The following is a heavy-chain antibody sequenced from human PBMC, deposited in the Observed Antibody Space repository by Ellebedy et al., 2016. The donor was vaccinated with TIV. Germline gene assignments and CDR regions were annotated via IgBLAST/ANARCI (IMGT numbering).Heavy chain of an antibody. D-gene: IGHD1-14*01. J-gene: IGHJ4*02. V-gene: IGHV3-33*01. Sequence: GESLKISXAASGFTFSNYGMHWVRQAPGKGLEWVAIIWDDGNQEYYTDSVKGRFTISRDNSKNTLYLQMNSLTVEDTAVYYCTRINLFLADSWGQGTLVTVSS. CDR1: GFTFSNYG. CDR3: TRINLFLADS. CDR2: IWDDGNQE.